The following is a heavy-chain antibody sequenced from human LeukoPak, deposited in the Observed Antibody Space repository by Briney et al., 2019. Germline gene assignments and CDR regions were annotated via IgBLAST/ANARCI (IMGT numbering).Heavy chain of an antibody. V-gene: IGHV3-23*01. Sequence: GGSLRLSCVGSGFTFRSHAMSWVRQAPEKGLEFVSGIYENGGTTYYADSVKGRFSISRDNSKNTLYLQMNSLRAEDTAVYYCAKAPPYKKYFDYWGQGTLVTVSS. CDR1: GFTFRSHA. CDR2: IYENGGTT. CDR3: AKAPPYKKYFDY. D-gene: IGHD1-1*01. J-gene: IGHJ4*02.